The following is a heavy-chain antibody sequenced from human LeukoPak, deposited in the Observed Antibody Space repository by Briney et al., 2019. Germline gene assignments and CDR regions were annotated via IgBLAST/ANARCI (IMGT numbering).Heavy chain of an antibody. CDR2: MNPNSGNT. CDR3: ARGRGQTAGTRKRTFDY. Sequence: ATVKVSCKASGYTFTSYDINWVRQATGQGLEWMGWMNPNSGNTGYAQKFQGRVTMTRNTSISTAYMELSSLRSEDTAVYYCARGRGQTAGTRKRTFDYWGQGTLVTVSS. D-gene: IGHD6-13*01. J-gene: IGHJ4*02. CDR1: GYTFTSYD. V-gene: IGHV1-8*01.